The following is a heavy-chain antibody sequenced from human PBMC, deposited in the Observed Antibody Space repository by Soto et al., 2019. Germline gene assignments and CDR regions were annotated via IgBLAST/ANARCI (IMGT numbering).Heavy chain of an antibody. D-gene: IGHD6-13*01. J-gene: IGHJ6*02. CDR3: ARGPGREAADGISYCMDV. Sequence: ASVKVSCKASGYTFTSYDINWVRQATGQGLEWMGWMNPNSGNTGYAQKFQGRVTMTRNTSISTAYMELSSLRSEDTAVYYCARGPGREAADGISYCMDVWGQGTKVTVSS. V-gene: IGHV1-8*01. CDR1: GYTFTSYD. CDR2: MNPNSGNT.